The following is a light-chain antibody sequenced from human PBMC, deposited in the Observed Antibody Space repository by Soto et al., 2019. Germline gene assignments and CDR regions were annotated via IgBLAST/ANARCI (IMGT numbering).Light chain of an antibody. Sequence: QSALTQPASVSGSPGQSITICCTGSSSDVGGYHYVSWYQQYPVEAPKLVISEVSNRPSGASNLFSGSKSGNTASLTISGLQAEVEADYYYCSYSSSTTSLFGGGTKLTVL. V-gene: IGLV2-14*01. CDR2: EVS. CDR3: CSYSSSTTSL. CDR1: SSDVGGYHY. J-gene: IGLJ2*01.